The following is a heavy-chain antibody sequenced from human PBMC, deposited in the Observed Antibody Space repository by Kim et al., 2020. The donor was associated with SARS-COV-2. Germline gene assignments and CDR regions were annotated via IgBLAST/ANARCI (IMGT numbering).Heavy chain of an antibody. J-gene: IGHJ5*02. CDR3: ARRTGAWLRFFDS. D-gene: IGHD2-8*02. CDR1: GGSISSSSYY. V-gene: IGHV4-39*01. Sequence: SETLSLTCTVSGGSISSSSYYWGWLRQPPGKGLEGIGCLYYSGSSYSNPSLQSRITISVYTSQNSFPLKLISVTAAATAVYYCARRTGAWLRFFDSWGQG. CDR2: LYYSGSS.